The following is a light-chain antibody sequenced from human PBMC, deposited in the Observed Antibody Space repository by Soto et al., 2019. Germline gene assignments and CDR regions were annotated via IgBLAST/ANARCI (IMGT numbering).Light chain of an antibody. CDR1: QSVSSYY. CDR3: QQCGSSPWT. Sequence: EIVLTQSPGTLSLSPGERVTLSCRASQSVSSYYLAWYQQKPGQAPRLLIYAASSRATGIPDRFSGGGSGTDFTLTISRLEPEDFAVYYCQQCGSSPWTFGQGTNVEIK. J-gene: IGKJ1*01. CDR2: AAS. V-gene: IGKV3-20*01.